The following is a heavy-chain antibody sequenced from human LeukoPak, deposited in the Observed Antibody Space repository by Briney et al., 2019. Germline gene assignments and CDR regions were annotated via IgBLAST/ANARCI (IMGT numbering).Heavy chain of an antibody. CDR2: ISYDGSNK. V-gene: IGHV3-30*04. CDR1: GFNLNRYA. Sequence: AGGSLRLSCAASGFNLNRYAMHWVRQAPGKGLEWVAVISYDGSNKYYADSVEGRFTISRDNSENTLYLQMNSLRVEDTAVYYCAKAADQYYYYYFYYMDVWGKGTTVTVSS. D-gene: IGHD2-2*01. CDR3: AKAADQYYYYYFYYMDV. J-gene: IGHJ6*03.